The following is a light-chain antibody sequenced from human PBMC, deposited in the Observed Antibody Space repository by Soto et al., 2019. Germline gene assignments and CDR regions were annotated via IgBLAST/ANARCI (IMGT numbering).Light chain of an antibody. V-gene: IGKV3-20*01. Sequence: EIVLTQSPGTLSLSPGERATLSCRASRSLSSSYVLWYQQKPGQAPRLLIYAASRRATGITDRFSGSGSATKYTLTLSRLVPEDFAVYYCQQQGTFGQGTKLEIK. CDR3: QQQGT. J-gene: IGKJ2*01. CDR1: RSLSSSY. CDR2: AAS.